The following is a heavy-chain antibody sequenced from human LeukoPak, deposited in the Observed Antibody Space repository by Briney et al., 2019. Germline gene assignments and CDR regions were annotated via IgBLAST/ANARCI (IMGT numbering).Heavy chain of an antibody. V-gene: IGHV1-69*04. CDR2: IIPILDIA. J-gene: IGHJ4*02. CDR1: GGTFSSYA. D-gene: IGHD5-18*01. CDR3: ARANVDTAGIDY. Sequence: ASVKVSCKASGGTFSSYAISWVRQAPGQGLEWMGRIIPILDIANYAQKFQGRVTITADKSTSTAYMELSSLRSEDTAVYYCARANVDTAGIDYWGQGTLVTVSS.